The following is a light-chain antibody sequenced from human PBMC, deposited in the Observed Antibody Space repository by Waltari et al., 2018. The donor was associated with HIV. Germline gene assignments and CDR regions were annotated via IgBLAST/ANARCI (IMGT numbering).Light chain of an antibody. CDR1: QSVSSN. CDR2: GAA. CDR3: RKEKKGGGAT. V-gene: IGKV3-15*01. Sequence: EIVMTQSPATLSLSPGERATLSCRASQSVSSNLAWYQQKPGLAPRLLIYGAATRATGIPARFSGSGSGTDFALTISSLQSEDFAVYYCRKEKKGGGATFGQGTNVEI. J-gene: IGKJ1*01.